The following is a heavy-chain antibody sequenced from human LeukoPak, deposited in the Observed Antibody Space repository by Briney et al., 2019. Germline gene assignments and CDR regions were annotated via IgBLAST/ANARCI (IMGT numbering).Heavy chain of an antibody. CDR2: IYPGDSDT. D-gene: IGHD2-2*02. V-gene: IGHV5-51*01. J-gene: IGHJ5*02. CDR3: ARHVHYCSSTSCYTLSWFDP. Sequence: GESLKISCKGSGYSFTSYWIGWVRQMPGKGLEWMGIIYPGDSDTRYSPSFQGQVTISADKSISTAYLQWSSLKASDTAMYYCARHVHYCSSTSCYTLSWFDPWGQGTLVTVSS. CDR1: GYSFTSYW.